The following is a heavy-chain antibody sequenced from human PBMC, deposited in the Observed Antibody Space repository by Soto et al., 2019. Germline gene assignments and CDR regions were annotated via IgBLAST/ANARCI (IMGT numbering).Heavy chain of an antibody. CDR2: INSDGSST. V-gene: IGHV3-74*01. CDR3: ARVGRPYGVDV. CDR1: GLSFSNFY. J-gene: IGHJ6*02. Sequence: EVQLVESGGGLVQPGGSLRLSCAASGLSFSNFYMHWVRQAPGKGLVWVSRINSDGSSTTYADSVKGRFTISRDNAKNTLYLQMNSLRGEDTAVYYCARVGRPYGVDVLGQGTTVTVSS.